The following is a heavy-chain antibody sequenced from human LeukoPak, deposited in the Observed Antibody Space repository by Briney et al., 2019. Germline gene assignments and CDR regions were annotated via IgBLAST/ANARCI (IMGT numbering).Heavy chain of an antibody. J-gene: IGHJ3*02. CDR1: GFTFSSYE. Sequence: GGSLRLSCAASGFTFSSYEMNWVRQAPGKGLEWVSYITRSGSTIYYADSVKGRFTISRDNAKNSLYLQMSSLRAEDTAVYYCARDNRMSDDAFDIWGQGTMVTVSS. D-gene: IGHD1-14*01. CDR3: ARDNRMSDDAFDI. CDR2: ITRSGSTI. V-gene: IGHV3-48*03.